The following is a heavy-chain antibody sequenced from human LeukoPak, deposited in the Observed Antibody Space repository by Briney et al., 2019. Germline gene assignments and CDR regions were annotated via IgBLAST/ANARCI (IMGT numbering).Heavy chain of an antibody. CDR2: INPSGGST. CDR3: ARDSRATTFDY. D-gene: IGHD1-26*01. V-gene: IGHV1-46*01. CDR1: GYTFTSYY. J-gene: IGHJ4*02. Sequence: ASVKVSCKASGYTFTSYYMHWVRQAPGQGLEWMGIINPSGGSTSYAQKFQGRVTITADKSTSTAYMELSSLRSEDTAVYYCARDSRATTFDYWGQGTLVTVSS.